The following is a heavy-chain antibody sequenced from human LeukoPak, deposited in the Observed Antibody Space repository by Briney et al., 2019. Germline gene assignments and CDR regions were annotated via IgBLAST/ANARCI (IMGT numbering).Heavy chain of an antibody. CDR2: IFYNGDT. CDR3: ARTGFGFDY. V-gene: IGHV4-59*11. D-gene: IGHD1-1*01. CDR1: GGPFSSHS. J-gene: IGHJ4*02. Sequence: SETLSLTCTVSGGPFSSHSWSWIRQPPGKGLEWIGYIFYNGDTNYNPSLRGRVTFSVDTSRKQVSLKLTSATAADTAVYYCARTGFGFDYWGQGALVTVSS.